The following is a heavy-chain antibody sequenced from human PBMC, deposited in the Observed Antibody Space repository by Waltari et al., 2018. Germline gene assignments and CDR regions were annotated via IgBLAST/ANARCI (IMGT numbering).Heavy chain of an antibody. D-gene: IGHD2-21*02. Sequence: QVQLQQWGAGLLKPSETLSLTCAVYGGSFSGYYWSWIRQPPGKGLGWIGEINHSGSTNYTPSLKSRVTISVDTSKNQFSLKLGSVTAAYTAVYYCARGGHIVVVTAIRRYDYWGQGTLVTVSS. J-gene: IGHJ4*02. V-gene: IGHV4-34*01. CDR1: GGSFSGYY. CDR3: ARGGHIVVVTAIRRYDY. CDR2: INHSGST.